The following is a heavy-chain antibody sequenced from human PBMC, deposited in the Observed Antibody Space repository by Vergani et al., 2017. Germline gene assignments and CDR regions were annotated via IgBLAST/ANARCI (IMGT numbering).Heavy chain of an antibody. Sequence: EVQLVESGGGLVQPGGSLRLSCAASGFTFSSCWMSWVRQAPGKGLEWVANIKQDGSEKYYVDSVKGRFTISRDNAKNSLYLQMNSLRAEDTAVYYCARALDSWYGNYYYYMDVWGKGTTVTVSS. J-gene: IGHJ6*03. D-gene: IGHD6-13*01. CDR3: ARALDSWYGNYYYYMDV. CDR1: GFTFSSCW. V-gene: IGHV3-7*01. CDR2: IKQDGSEK.